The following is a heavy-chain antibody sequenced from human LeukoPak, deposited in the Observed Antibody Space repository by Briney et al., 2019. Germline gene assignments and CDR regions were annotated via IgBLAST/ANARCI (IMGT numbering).Heavy chain of an antibody. CDR2: IIPIFGTA. J-gene: IGHJ4*02. CDR3: ARVAGSTPDYFDY. V-gene: IGHV1-69*13. D-gene: IGHD6-13*01. Sequence: SVKVSCTASGGTFSSYAISWVRQAPGQGLEWMGGIIPIFGTANYAQKFQGRVTITADESTSTAYMELSSLRSEDTAVYYCARVAGSTPDYFDYWGQGTLVTVSS. CDR1: GGTFSSYA.